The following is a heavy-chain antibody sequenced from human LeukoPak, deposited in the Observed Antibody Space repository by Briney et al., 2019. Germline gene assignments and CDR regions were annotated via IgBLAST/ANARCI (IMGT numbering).Heavy chain of an antibody. D-gene: IGHD3-22*01. J-gene: IGHJ2*01. CDR2: IYYSGST. CDR3: ARETPYNYYDSSGFVWYFDL. V-gene: IGHV4-31*03. Sequence: PSETLSLTCTVSGGSISSGGYYWSWIRQHPGKGLEWIGYIYYSGSTYYNPSLKSRVTISVDTSKNQFSLKLSSVTAADTAVYYCARETPYNYYDSSGFVWYFDLWGRGTLVTVSS. CDR1: GGSISSGGYY.